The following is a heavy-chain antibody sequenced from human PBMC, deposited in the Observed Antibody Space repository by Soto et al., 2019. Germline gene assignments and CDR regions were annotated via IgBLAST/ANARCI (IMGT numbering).Heavy chain of an antibody. CDR3: ARVAARPGKPINWFDP. CDR2: TNPNSGNT. CDR1: GYTFTSYD. J-gene: IGHJ5*02. Sequence: QVQLVQSGAEVKKPGASVKVSCKASGYTFTSYDINWVRQATGQGLEWMGWTNPNSGNTGYAQKFQGRVTMNRNTSKSTAYMELSSLRSEDTAVYYCARVAARPGKPINWFDPWGQGTLVTVSS. V-gene: IGHV1-8*01. D-gene: IGHD6-6*01.